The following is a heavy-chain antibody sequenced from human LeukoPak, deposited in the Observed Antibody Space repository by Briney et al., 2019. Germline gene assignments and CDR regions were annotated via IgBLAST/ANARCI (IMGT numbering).Heavy chain of an antibody. J-gene: IGHJ4*02. Sequence: SVKVSCKASGFTFTSSAMQWVRQARGQRLEWIGWIVVGSGSTNYAQKFQERVTITRDMSTSTAYMELSSLRSEDTAVYYCAADHADSSGWYENYWGQGTLVTVSS. CDR3: AADHADSSGWYENY. V-gene: IGHV1-58*02. CDR2: IVVGSGST. CDR1: GFTFTSSA. D-gene: IGHD6-19*01.